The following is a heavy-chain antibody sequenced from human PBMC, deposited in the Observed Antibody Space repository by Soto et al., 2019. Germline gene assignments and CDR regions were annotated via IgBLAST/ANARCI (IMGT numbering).Heavy chain of an antibody. Sequence: QVQLQESGPGLVKPSETLSLSCSVSGGSIRGSSYYWGWIRQSPEKGLEYIGSIYYGGKTYPDPSLKSRVTISVDNSKNQLSLNLSSVTAADTAVYYCARRSRGYDLDYWGQGTLVIVSS. CDR3: ARRSRGYDLDY. D-gene: IGHD3-10*01. V-gene: IGHV4-39*01. CDR1: GGSIRGSSYY. J-gene: IGHJ4*02. CDR2: IYYGGKT.